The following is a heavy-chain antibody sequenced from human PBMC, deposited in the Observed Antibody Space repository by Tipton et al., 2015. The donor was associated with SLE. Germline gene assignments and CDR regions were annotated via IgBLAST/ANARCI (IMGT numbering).Heavy chain of an antibody. Sequence: TLSLTCTVSGGSISSYYWTWIRQPPGKGLEWIGYIFFSGNTKYNPSLNSRITMSIDTSKDQFSLRLTSVTAADTAIYYCARSTNWNSAAYYFDLWGQGTLVTVSS. CDR3: ARSTNWNSAAYYFDL. CDR2: IFFSGNT. V-gene: IGHV4-59*01. J-gene: IGHJ4*02. CDR1: GGSISSYY. D-gene: IGHD1-1*01.